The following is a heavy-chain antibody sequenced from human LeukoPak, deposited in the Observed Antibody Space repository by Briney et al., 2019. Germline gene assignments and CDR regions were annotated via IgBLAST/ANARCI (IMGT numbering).Heavy chain of an antibody. CDR2: ISYDGSNK. Sequence: GGSLTLSCAASGFTFSSYGMHWVRQAPGKGLEWVAVISYDGSNKYYADSVKGRFTISRDNSKNTLYLQMNSLRAEDTAVYYCARDYYYSSGYYQYWGSNFDYWGQGTLVTVSS. V-gene: IGHV3-30*03. CDR3: ARDYYYSSGYYQYWGSNFDY. D-gene: IGHD3-22*01. CDR1: GFTFSSYG. J-gene: IGHJ4*02.